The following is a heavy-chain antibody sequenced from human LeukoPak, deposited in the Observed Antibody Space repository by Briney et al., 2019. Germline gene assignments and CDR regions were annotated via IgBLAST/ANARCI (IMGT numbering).Heavy chain of an antibody. CDR3: ARQGRYSGYDYYLGSYYFDY. CDR1: GFTFSSYA. CDR2: ISGSGGST. J-gene: IGHJ4*02. Sequence: GGSLRLSCAASGFTFSSYAMSWVRQAPGKGLEWVSAISGSGGSTYYADSVKGRFTTSRDNSKNTLYLQMNSLRAEDTAVYYCARQGRYSGYDYYLGSYYFDYWGQGTLVTVSS. V-gene: IGHV3-23*01. D-gene: IGHD5-12*01.